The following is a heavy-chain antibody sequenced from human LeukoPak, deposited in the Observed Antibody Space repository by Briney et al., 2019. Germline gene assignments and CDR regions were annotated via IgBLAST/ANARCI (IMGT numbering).Heavy chain of an antibody. CDR3: ARISSSNWYNERGAFDV. Sequence: SETLSLTCTVSGYSINSGYYWVWIRQPPGKGLEWIGSIYRTGSINYNPSLKSRVTISLNTSKNQFSLKVNSVTAADTAVYYCARISSSNWYNERGAFDVWGQGTMVTVSS. CDR1: GYSINSGYY. J-gene: IGHJ3*01. V-gene: IGHV4-38-2*02. D-gene: IGHD6-13*01. CDR2: IYRTGSI.